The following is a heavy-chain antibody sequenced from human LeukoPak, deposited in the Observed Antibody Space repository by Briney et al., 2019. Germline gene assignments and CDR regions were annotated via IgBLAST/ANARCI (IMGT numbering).Heavy chain of an antibody. CDR3: ARRRYYYGSGSYIDY. D-gene: IGHD3-10*01. V-gene: IGHV4-38-2*01. CDR1: GYSISSGYY. Sequence: SETLSLTCAVSGYSISSGYYWGWIRQPPGTGLDWIGRIYHSGSTNYNPSRKSRVTISVDTSKNQYALKVSSVTAADTAVYYCARRRYYYGSGSYIDYWGQGTRVTVSS. J-gene: IGHJ4*02. CDR2: IYHSGST.